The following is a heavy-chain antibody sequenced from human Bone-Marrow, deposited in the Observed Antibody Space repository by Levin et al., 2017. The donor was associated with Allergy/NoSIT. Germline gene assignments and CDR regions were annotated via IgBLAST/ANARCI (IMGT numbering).Heavy chain of an antibody. Sequence: TTSETLSLTCAVSNDSISSHKWWSWVRQPPGKGLEWLGEIYHSGSTNYNPSLKSRVTISVDKSKNQFSLRLSSVTAADTAVYYCARGNMVVVPLTTGYHSNWNILDFWGLGTLVTVSS. CDR3: ARGNMVVVPLTTGYHSNWNILDF. CDR1: NDSISSHKW. D-gene: IGHD2-21*01. V-gene: IGHV4-4*02. J-gene: IGHJ4*02. CDR2: IYHSGST.